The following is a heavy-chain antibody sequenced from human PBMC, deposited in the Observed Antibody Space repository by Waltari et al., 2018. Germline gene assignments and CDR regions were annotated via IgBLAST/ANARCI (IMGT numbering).Heavy chain of an antibody. V-gene: IGHV4-38-2*01. CDR2: IYHSGST. D-gene: IGHD3-3*01. Sequence: QVQLQESGPGLVKPSETLSLTCAVSGYSISSGYYWGWIRQPPGKGLEWIGSIYHSGSTYYNPSLKSRVTISVDTSKNQFSLKLSSVTAADTAVYYCARRQIGGITIFGVVSMGYFDLWGRGTLVTVSS. J-gene: IGHJ2*01. CDR3: ARRQIGGITIFGVVSMGYFDL. CDR1: GYSISSGYY.